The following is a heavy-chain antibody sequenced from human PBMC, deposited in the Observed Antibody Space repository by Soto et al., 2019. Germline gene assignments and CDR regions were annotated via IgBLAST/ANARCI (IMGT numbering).Heavy chain of an antibody. Sequence: QVHLVESGGGVVQPGRTLRLSCAASGFTFGSYGMHWVRQAPGKGLEWVAGISYDGSKKYYGESVKGRFTISSDNSKNTLYLQMNSLRVEDTPVYYCAKAIENYSTGYYKPFYYFGVDVWGQGTTVTVSS. CDR3: AKAIENYSTGYYKPFYYFGVDV. D-gene: IGHD3-22*01. CDR2: ISYDGSKK. CDR1: GFTFGSYG. V-gene: IGHV3-30*18. J-gene: IGHJ6*02.